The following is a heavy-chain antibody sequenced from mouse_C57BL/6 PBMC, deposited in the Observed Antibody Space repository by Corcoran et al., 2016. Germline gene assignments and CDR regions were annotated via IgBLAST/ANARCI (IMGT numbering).Heavy chain of an antibody. D-gene: IGHD3-2*02. V-gene: IGHV9-3*01. CDR2: INTYSGVP. CDR1: GYTFTTYG. Sequence: QIQLVQSGPELKKPGETVKISCKASGYTFTTYGMSWVKQAPGKGLKWMGWINTYSGVPTYADDFKGRFAFSLETPASTAYLQINNLKNEDTATYFCAAGGTTAQATLFDYWGQGTTLTVSS. CDR3: AAGGTTAQATLFDY. J-gene: IGHJ2*01.